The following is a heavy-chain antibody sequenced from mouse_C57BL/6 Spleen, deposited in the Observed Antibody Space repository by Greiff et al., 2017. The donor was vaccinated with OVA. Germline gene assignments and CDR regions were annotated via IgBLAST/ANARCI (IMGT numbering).Heavy chain of an antibody. CDR2: IDPSDSYT. CDR1: GYTFTSYW. D-gene: IGHD1-1*01. CDR3: ARGGTTTVVARYWYFDV. J-gene: IGHJ1*03. V-gene: IGHV1-50*01. Sequence: QVHVKQPGAELVKPGASVKLSCKASGYTFTSYWMQWVKQRPGQGLEWIGEIDPSDSYTNYNQKFKGKATLTVDTSSSTAYMQLSSLTSEDSAVYYCARGGTTTVVARYWYFDVWGTGTTVTVSS.